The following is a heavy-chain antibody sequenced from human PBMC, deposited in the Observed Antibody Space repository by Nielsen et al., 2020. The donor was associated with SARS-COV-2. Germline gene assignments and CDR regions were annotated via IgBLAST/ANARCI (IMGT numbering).Heavy chain of an antibody. V-gene: IGHV1-2*06. J-gene: IGHJ6*02. CDR1: GYTFTDYY. CDR3: ARARATIFGLVMSYGMDV. CDR2: INPYSGGT. Sequence: ASVKVSCKASGYTFTDYYIHWVRQAPGQGLESMGRINPYSGGTNYAQKFQGTVTMTRDASISTVYMELTSDDTAVYYCARARATIFGLVMSYGMDVWGQGTTVAVSS. D-gene: IGHD3/OR15-3a*01.